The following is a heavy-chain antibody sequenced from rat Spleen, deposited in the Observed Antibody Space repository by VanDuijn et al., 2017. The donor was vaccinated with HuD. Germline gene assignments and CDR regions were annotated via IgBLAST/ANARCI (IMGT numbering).Heavy chain of an antibody. J-gene: IGHJ4*01. Sequence: EVQLVESGGGLVQPGRSLKLSCAASGFTFSNYGMAWVRQTPTKGLEWVASISYDGSSTYYRDSVKGRFTISRDNAENTAYLQMKSLRSEDTATYYCGKDMNYFSTYPFYVMDAWGQGASVTVSS. V-gene: IGHV5-29*01. CDR1: GFTFSNYG. CDR2: ISYDGSST. D-gene: IGHD1-2*01. CDR3: GKDMNYFSTYPFYVMDA.